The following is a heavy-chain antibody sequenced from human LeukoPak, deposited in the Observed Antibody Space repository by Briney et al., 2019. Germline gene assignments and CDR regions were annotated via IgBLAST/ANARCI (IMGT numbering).Heavy chain of an antibody. CDR1: GYTFTSYG. J-gene: IGHJ3*02. Sequence: ASVKVSCKASGYTFTSYGISWVRQAPGQGLEWMGWISAYNGNTNYAQKLQGRVTMTTDATTSTAYMELRSLRSDDTAVYYCARVLPRIAAAGMGFGAFDIWGQGTMVTVSS. CDR2: ISAYNGNT. D-gene: IGHD6-13*01. CDR3: ARVLPRIAAAGMGFGAFDI. V-gene: IGHV1-18*01.